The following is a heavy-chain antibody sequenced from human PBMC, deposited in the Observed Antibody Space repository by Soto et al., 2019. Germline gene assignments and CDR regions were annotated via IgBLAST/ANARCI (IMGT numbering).Heavy chain of an antibody. Sequence: SETLSLTCSVSGYSVCSGDYYWSWILQRTGKGLEWIGHAYFSGSTNYIPSLKSRLTMSVDTAKNQFSLKLNSVTAADTAVYYCARIPVDTYMIYWSDPWGQGTQVTSPQ. J-gene: IGHJ5*02. CDR3: ARIPVDTYMIYWSDP. D-gene: IGHD3-16*01. CDR1: GYSVCSGDYY. CDR2: AYFSGST. V-gene: IGHV4-61*08.